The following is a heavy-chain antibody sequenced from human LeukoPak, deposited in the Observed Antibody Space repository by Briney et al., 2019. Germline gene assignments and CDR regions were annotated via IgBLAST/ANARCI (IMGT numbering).Heavy chain of an antibody. CDR1: GGSISSYY. CDR3: ARLGRWLQFWDY. V-gene: IGHV4-59*08. Sequence: SETLSLTCTVSGGSISSYYWSWIRQPPGKGLEWIGYIYYSGSTNYNPSLKSRVTISVDTSKNQFSLKLSSVTAADTAVYYCARLGRWLQFWDYWGQGTLVTVSS. CDR2: IYYSGST. D-gene: IGHD5-24*01. J-gene: IGHJ4*02.